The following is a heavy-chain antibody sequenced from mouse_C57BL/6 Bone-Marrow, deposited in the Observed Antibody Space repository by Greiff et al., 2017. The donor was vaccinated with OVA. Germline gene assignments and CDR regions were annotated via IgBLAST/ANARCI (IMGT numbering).Heavy chain of an antibody. CDR1: GFTFSDYG. Sequence: EVKLMESGGGLVKPGGSLKLSCAASGFTFSDYGMHWVRQAPEKGLEWVAYISSGSSTIYYADTVKGRFTISRDNAKNTLFLQMTSLRSEDTAMYYCARNGGKGWYFDYWGQGTTLTVSS. CDR2: ISSGSSTI. J-gene: IGHJ2*01. V-gene: IGHV5-17*01. CDR3: ARNGGKGWYFDY. D-gene: IGHD3-3*01.